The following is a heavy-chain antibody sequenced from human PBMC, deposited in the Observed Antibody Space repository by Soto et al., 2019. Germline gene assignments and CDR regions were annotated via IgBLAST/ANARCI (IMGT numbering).Heavy chain of an antibody. CDR3: AKVVSITIFGVVKDVGWFDP. CDR1: GGSFSGYY. CDR2: IKHSGST. D-gene: IGHD3-3*01. J-gene: IGHJ5*02. V-gene: IGHV4-34*01. Sequence: QVQLQQWGAGLLKPSETLSLTCAVYGGSFSGYYWSWIRQPPGKGLEWIGEIKHSGSTNYNPSLKSRVTISVDTSKNQFSLKLSSVTAADTAVYYCAKVVSITIFGVVKDVGWFDPWGQGTLVTVSS.